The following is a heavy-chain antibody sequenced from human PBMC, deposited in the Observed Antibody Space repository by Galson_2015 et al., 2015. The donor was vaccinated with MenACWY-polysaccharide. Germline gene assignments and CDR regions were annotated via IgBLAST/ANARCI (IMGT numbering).Heavy chain of an antibody. D-gene: IGHD2-15*01. CDR2: ISYSGST. V-gene: IGHV4-39*01. CDR1: GGSISSSNYY. J-gene: IGHJ6*02. CDR3: ASRLAQVGIAGYGYGMDV. Sequence: ETLSLTCTVSGGSISSSNYYWGWIRQSPEKGLEWIGTISYSGSTYYNPSLKSRVTISVDTSKDQFSLKLSSVTAADTAVYYCASRLAQVGIAGYGYGMDVWGQGTTVTVSS.